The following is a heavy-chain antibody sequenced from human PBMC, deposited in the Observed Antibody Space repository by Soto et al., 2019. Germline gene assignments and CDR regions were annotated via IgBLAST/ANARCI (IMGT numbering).Heavy chain of an antibody. D-gene: IGHD4-17*01. CDR2: ISGSVGST. J-gene: IGHJ4*02. V-gene: IGHV3-23*01. CDR3: AKATKVYGDYEDY. Sequence: GGSLRLSCAASGFTFSSYAMSWVRQAPGKGLEWVSAISGSVGSTYYADSVKGRFTISRDNSKNTLYLQMNSLRAEDTAVYYCAKATKVYGDYEDYWGQGTLVTVSS. CDR1: GFTFSSYA.